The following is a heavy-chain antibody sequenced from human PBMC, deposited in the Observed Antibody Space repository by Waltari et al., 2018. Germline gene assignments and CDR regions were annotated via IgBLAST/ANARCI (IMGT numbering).Heavy chain of an antibody. Sequence: EVQLVESGGGLVQPGGSLRLSCAASGFTFSSYEMNWVRQAPGKGLEWVSYSSSSGSTIYYADSVKGRFTISRDNAKNSLYLQMNSLRAEDTAVYYCARDQEYYYGMDVWGQGTTVTVSS. CDR1: GFTFSSYE. V-gene: IGHV3-48*03. CDR2: SSSSGSTI. CDR3: ARDQEYYYGMDV. J-gene: IGHJ6*02.